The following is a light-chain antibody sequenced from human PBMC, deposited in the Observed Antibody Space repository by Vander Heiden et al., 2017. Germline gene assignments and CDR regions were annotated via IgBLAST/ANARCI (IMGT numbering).Light chain of an antibody. J-gene: IGKJ1*01. CDR3: QQYGSSPPWT. V-gene: IGKV3-20*01. CDR2: GAS. Sequence: EIALTQSPGTQSLSPGERATLSCSASQSVSSSYLAWYQQNPGQAPRLLIYGASSRATGIPDRFSGSGSGTDFTLTISRLEPEDFAVYYCQQYGSSPPWTFGQGTKVEIK. CDR1: QSVSSSY.